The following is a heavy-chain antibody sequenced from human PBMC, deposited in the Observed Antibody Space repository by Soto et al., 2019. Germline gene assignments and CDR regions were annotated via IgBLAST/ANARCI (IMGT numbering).Heavy chain of an antibody. CDR1: GFTFSSYG. V-gene: IGHV3-33*01. CDR3: ARDSSLLNGYYHNTNYFDY. J-gene: IGHJ4*02. Sequence: QVQLVESGGGVVQPGRSLRLSCAASGFTFSSYGMHWVRQAPGKGLEWVAVIWYDGSNKYYADSVKGRFTISRDNSKNTLYLPMNSLRAEDTAVYYCARDSSLLNGYYHNTNYFDYWGQGTLVTVSS. D-gene: IGHD3-9*01. CDR2: IWYDGSNK.